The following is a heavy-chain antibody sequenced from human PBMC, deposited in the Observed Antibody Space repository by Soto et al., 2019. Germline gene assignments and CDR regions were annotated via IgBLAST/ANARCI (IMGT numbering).Heavy chain of an antibody. CDR3: AKDRIVVPPEDY. CDR2: MSGSGGST. D-gene: IGHD2-21*01. J-gene: IGHJ4*02. Sequence: EVQLLESGGVLVQPGGSLRLSCAASGFTFSSYAMSWVRQAPGKGLEWVSAMSGSGGSTYYADSVKGRFTIARDDSKNTLYLQMNSLRAEDTAVYYCAKDRIVVPPEDYWGQGTLVTVSS. CDR1: GFTFSSYA. V-gene: IGHV3-23*01.